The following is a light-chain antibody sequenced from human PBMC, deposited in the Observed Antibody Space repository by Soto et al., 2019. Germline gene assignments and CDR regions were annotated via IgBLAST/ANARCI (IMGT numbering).Light chain of an antibody. V-gene: IGKV1-33*01. CDR3: QQYDNPLYT. Sequence: DIQMTQSPSSLSASVGDSVTITCQASQDISEYLNWYQQKPGNAPSLLIYVVSNLATVVPSRFSGSESGTYFTYTISSLQPEDFATYYYQQYDNPLYTFGQGTKLEIK. CDR2: VVS. CDR1: QDISEY. J-gene: IGKJ2*01.